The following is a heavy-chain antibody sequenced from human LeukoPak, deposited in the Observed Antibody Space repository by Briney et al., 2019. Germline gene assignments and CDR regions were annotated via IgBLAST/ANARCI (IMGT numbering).Heavy chain of an antibody. CDR3: AKDRMVLGY. J-gene: IGHJ4*02. V-gene: IGHV3-23*01. CDR2: ISDSGGRT. D-gene: IGHD1-14*01. CDR1: GFTFNNYA. Sequence: GGSLRLSCAVSGFTFNNYAMSWVRQAPGKGLEWVSGISDSGGRTYYADSVKGRFTISRDNSKNTLYLQMNSLRAEDTAVYYCAKDRMVLGYWGQGTLVTVSS.